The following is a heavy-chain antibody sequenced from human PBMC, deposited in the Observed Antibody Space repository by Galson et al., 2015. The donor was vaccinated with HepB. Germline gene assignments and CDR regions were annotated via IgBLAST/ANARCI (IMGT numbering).Heavy chain of an antibody. CDR1: GYTFSSYG. CDR3: ARGYYNWNRRFDF. V-gene: IGHV1-18*01. D-gene: IGHD1-20*01. Sequence: SVKVSCKASGYTFSSYGINWFRQAPGQGLEWMGWVSTYNGNTHYAQKFQGRVAMTTDTSTNTAYVELRSLRSDDTAVYYCARGYYNWNRRFDFWGQGTLVTISS. CDR2: VSTYNGNT. J-gene: IGHJ4*02.